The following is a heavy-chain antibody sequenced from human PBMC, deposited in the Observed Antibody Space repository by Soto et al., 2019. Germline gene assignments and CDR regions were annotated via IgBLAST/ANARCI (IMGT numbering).Heavy chain of an antibody. V-gene: IGHV3-53*01. D-gene: IGHD5-12*01. CDR3: ARGWASGYDFDY. Sequence: LRLSCAASGFTFDDYTMHWVRQAPGKGLEWVSVIYSGGSTYYADSVKGRFTISRDNSKNTLYLQMNSLRAEDTAVYYCARGWASGYDFDYWGQGTLVTVFS. CDR1: GFTFDDYT. J-gene: IGHJ4*02. CDR2: IYSGGST.